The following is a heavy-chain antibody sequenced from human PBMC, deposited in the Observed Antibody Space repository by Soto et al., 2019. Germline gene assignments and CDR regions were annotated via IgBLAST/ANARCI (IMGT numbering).Heavy chain of an antibody. J-gene: IGHJ6*02. CDR1: GFTFSSYG. CDR3: ARDGVNCSSTSCYAFYYYYYGMDV. CDR2: IWYDGSNK. D-gene: IGHD2-2*01. V-gene: IGHV3-33*01. Sequence: GGSLRLSCAASGFTFSSYGMHWVRQAPGKGLEWVAVIWYDGSNKYYADSVKGRFTISRDNSKNTLYLQMNSLRAEDTAVYYCARDGVNCSSTSCYAFYYYYYGMDVWGQGTTVTVSS.